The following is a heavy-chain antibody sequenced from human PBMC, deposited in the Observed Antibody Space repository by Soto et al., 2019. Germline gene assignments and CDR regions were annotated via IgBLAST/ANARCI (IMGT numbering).Heavy chain of an antibody. CDR3: ARSPIAATGSLDY. D-gene: IGHD6-6*01. J-gene: IGHJ4*02. CDR1: GYTFFNYG. CDR2: ISAYNGNR. Sequence: QVQLVQSGAEVKNPGASVKVSCQASGYTFFNYGITWVRQAPGQGLEWMGWISAYNGNRNSAQKFQATVTMNTDASTTTAYMELRTLRSDDTAVYYCARSPIAATGSLDYWGQGTLVTVAS. V-gene: IGHV1-18*01.